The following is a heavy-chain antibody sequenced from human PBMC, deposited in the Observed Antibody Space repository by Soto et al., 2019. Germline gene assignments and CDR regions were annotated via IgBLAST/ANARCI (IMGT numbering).Heavy chain of an antibody. CDR1: GFSFGTYT. CDR3: RRGASYPS. V-gene: IGHV3-21*02. CDR2: IDSSGSYI. D-gene: IGHD3-16*01. J-gene: IGHJ4*02. Sequence: EVQLVESGGGLVKPGESLRLSCAASGFSFGTYTMNWVRQAPGKGLEWGSSIDSSGSYIYYVDSVKGRFSIYRDNAKNSLYLQINRLRAEVTAVYYCRRGASYPSGAQGTLVTVS.